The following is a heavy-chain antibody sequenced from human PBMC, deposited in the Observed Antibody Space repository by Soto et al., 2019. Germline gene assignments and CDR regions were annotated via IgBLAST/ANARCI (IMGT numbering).Heavy chain of an antibody. V-gene: IGHV1-18*04. CDR3: ARTTAGWFDP. CDR1: GYTFTSYG. CDR2: ISAYNGNT. J-gene: IGHJ5*02. D-gene: IGHD4-17*01. Sequence: ASVKVSCKASGYTFTSYGISWVRQAPGQGLEWMGWISAYNGNTNFAQKLQGRVTMTTDTSKNQFSLQLNSVTPEDTAVYYCARTTAGWFDPWGQGTLVTVSS.